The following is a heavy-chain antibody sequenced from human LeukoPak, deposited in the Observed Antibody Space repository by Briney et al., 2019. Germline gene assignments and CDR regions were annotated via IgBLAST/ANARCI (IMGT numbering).Heavy chain of an antibody. V-gene: IGHV1-46*01. CDR3: ARDPSKTTVTTAGASYYMDV. Sequence: ASVRVSCKPSGYTFTNYYMHWVRQAPGQGLKWMGLINPSGGSTSYAQKFQGRVTMTRDMSTSTVYMELSSLRSEDTAVYYCARDPSKTTVTTAGASYYMDVWGKGTTVTVSS. CDR2: INPSGGST. J-gene: IGHJ6*03. CDR1: GYTFTNYY. D-gene: IGHD4-17*01.